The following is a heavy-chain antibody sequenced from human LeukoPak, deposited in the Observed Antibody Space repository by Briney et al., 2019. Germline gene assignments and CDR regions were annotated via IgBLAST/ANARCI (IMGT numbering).Heavy chain of an antibody. CDR2: IKSETT. Sequence: PGGSLRLSCAASGFTFSNAWMSWVRQAPGEELEWVALIKSETTHYAAPVEGRFTISRDDSKNSLYLQMNSLKSEDTAVYYCASDVPNEIYPFDYWGQGTLVTVSS. CDR1: GFTFSNAW. J-gene: IGHJ4*02. D-gene: IGHD5-24*01. V-gene: IGHV3-15*01. CDR3: ASDVPNEIYPFDY.